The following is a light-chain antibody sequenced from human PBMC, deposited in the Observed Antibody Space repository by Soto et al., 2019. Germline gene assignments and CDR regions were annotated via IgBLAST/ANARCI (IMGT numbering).Light chain of an antibody. Sequence: EIVMTQSPATLSVSPGERATLSCRASQSVSSNLAWYQQKPGQAPRLIIHGAFTSATGIPARFSGSGSGTEFTITISSLQSEDFAVYYCQQDNNWPPLTFGGGTKVEIK. V-gene: IGKV3-15*01. CDR1: QSVSSN. CDR3: QQDNNWPPLT. J-gene: IGKJ4*01. CDR2: GAF.